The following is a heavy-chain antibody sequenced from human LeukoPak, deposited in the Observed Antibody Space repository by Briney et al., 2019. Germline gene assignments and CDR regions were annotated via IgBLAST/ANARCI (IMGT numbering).Heavy chain of an antibody. J-gene: IGHJ6*03. CDR3: AREINPGLLWFGENPFYYYYMDV. D-gene: IGHD3-10*01. V-gene: IGHV4-61*02. Sequence: SQTLSLTCAVSSGSFTSRAYYWTWIRQPAGTGLEWIGRVYTTVSTNYNPSLMGRVTMSVDTSKNQFSLKLSSVTAADTAVYYCAREINPGLLWFGENPFYYYYMDVWGKGTTVTISS. CDR2: VYTTVST. CDR1: SGSFTSRAYY.